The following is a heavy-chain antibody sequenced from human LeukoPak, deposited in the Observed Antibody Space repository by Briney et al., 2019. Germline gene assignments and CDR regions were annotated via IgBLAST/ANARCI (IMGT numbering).Heavy chain of an antibody. CDR3: ARMPFGGNWFDP. CDR2: IYHSGST. J-gene: IGHJ5*02. CDR1: GGSISSGGDS. V-gene: IGHV4-30-2*01. Sequence: SETLSLTCAVSGGSISSGGDSWSWIRQPPGKGLEWIGYIYHSGSTYYNPSLKSRVTISVDRSKNQFSLKLSSVTAADTAVYYCARMPFGGNWFDPWGQGTLVTVSS. D-gene: IGHD3-16*01.